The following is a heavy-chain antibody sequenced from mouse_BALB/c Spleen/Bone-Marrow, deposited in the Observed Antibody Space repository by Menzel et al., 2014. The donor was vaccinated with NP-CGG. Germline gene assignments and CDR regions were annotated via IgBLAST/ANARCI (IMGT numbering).Heavy chain of an antibody. Sequence: GAELVKPGASVKLSCKASGYTFTSYWMHWVKQRPGQGLEWIGEINPSNGRTNYNEKFKSKATLTVDKSSSTAYMQLSSLTSEDSAVYYCARCYYGNYFDYWGQGTTLTVSS. CDR2: INPSNGRT. D-gene: IGHD2-1*01. CDR1: GYTFTSYW. V-gene: IGHV1S81*02. J-gene: IGHJ2*01. CDR3: ARCYYGNYFDY.